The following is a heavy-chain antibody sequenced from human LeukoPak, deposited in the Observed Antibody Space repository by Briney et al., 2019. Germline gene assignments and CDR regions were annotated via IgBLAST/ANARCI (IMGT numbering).Heavy chain of an antibody. Sequence: ASVKVSCKASGYTFTSYAMNWVRQAPGQGLEWMGWINTNTGNPTYAQGFTGRFVFSLDNSVSTAYLQISSLKAEDTAVYYCARADYYDSSGYYYVHWYYFDYWGQGTLVTVSS. CDR2: INTNTGNP. D-gene: IGHD3-22*01. J-gene: IGHJ4*02. CDR1: GYTFTSYA. CDR3: ARADYYDSSGYYYVHWYYFDY. V-gene: IGHV7-4-1*02.